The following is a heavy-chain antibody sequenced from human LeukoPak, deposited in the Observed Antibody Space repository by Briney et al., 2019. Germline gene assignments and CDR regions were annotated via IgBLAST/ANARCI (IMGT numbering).Heavy chain of an antibody. V-gene: IGHV3-23*01. J-gene: IGHJ4*02. Sequence: AGGSLRLSCAASGFTFSSYAMSWVRQAPGKGLEWVSAISGSGGSTYYADSVKGRFTISRDNSKNTLYLQMNSLRAEDTAVYYCANYYGSGSYYLYYFDYWGQGTLVTVSS. CDR2: ISGSGGST. D-gene: IGHD3-10*01. CDR1: GFTFSSYA. CDR3: ANYYGSGSYYLYYFDY.